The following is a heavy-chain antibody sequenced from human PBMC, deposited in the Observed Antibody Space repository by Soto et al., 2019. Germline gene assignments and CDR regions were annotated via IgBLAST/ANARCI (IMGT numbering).Heavy chain of an antibody. CDR2: IWYDGSNK. Sequence: GGSLRLSCAASGFTFSSYGMHWVRQAPGKGLEWVAVIWYDGSNKYYADSVKGRFTISRDNSKNKLYLQMNSLRAEDTAVYYCARDPPYIGIAVAGTYYYGMDVWGQGTTVTVSS. CDR3: ARDPPYIGIAVAGTYYYGMDV. V-gene: IGHV3-33*01. CDR1: GFTFSSYG. D-gene: IGHD6-19*01. J-gene: IGHJ6*02.